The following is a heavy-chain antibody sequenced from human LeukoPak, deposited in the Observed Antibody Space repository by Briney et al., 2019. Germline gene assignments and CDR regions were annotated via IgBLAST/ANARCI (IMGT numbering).Heavy chain of an antibody. CDR2: IYSSGST. Sequence: PSETLSLTCTVPGGSISSYYWSLIRQPAGKGLEWIGRIYSSGSTNYDPSLKSRVTMSVDTSKNQFSLKLSSVTAADTAVYYCARSKAYYDSSGYANDCWGQGTLVTVSS. CDR3: ARSKAYYDSSGYANDC. J-gene: IGHJ4*02. V-gene: IGHV4-4*07. CDR1: GGSISSYY. D-gene: IGHD3-22*01.